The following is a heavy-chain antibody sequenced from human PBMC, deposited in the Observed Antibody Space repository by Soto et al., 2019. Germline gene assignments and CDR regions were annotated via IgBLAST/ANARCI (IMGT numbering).Heavy chain of an antibody. V-gene: IGHV1-8*01. CDR1: GYTFNRHD. CDR2: MNPNSGNT. J-gene: IGHJ3*02. D-gene: IGHD6-19*01. CDR3: AREGLYGSIQDNTFDI. Sequence: QVQLVQSGAEVKRSGASVRISCKASGYTFNRHDINWVRQATGQGPEWIGWMNPNSGNTGYAQKFQGRVTMTRGSSITPAYMDLSSLTSEDTAIYYCAREGLYGSIQDNTFDIWGQGTMVSVSS.